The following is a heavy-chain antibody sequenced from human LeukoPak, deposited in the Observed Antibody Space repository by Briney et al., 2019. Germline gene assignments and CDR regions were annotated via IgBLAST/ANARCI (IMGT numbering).Heavy chain of an antibody. J-gene: IGHJ4*02. CDR3: ARQSGGATVTTIFDY. D-gene: IGHD4-17*01. Sequence: SETLSLTCTVSGGFISSSDYYWGWIRQPPGKGLEWIGSIHFTGSIYSNPSLKSRVTISVDTSKNQFSLKLSSVTAADTAVYYCARQSGGATVTTIFDYWGQGTLVTVSS. V-gene: IGHV4-39*01. CDR2: IHFTGSI. CDR1: GGFISSSDYY.